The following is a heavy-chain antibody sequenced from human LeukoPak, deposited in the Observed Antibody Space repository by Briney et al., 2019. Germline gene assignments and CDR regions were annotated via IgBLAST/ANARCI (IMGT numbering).Heavy chain of an antibody. CDR3: ARLLRDRRWLQPDY. J-gene: IGHJ4*02. Sequence: SETLSLTCAAYGGSFSGYYWSWIRQPPGKGLEWIGEINHSGSTNYNPSLKSRVTISVDTSKNQFSLKLSSVTAADTAVYYCARLLRDRRWLQPDYWGQGTLVTVSS. CDR2: INHSGST. V-gene: IGHV4-34*01. D-gene: IGHD5-24*01. CDR1: GGSFSGYY.